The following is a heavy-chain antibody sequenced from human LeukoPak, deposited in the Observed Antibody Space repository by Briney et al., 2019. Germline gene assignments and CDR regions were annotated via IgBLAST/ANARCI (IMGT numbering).Heavy chain of an antibody. CDR3: ARYCSGGSCPPYYYYGMDV. CDR2: ISSSSSYI. Sequence: PGGSLRLSCAASGFTFSSYSMNWVRQAPGKGLEWVSSISSSSSYIYYADSVKGRFTISRDNAKNSLYLQMNSLRAEDTAVYYCARYCSGGSCPPYYYYGMDVWGQGTRSPSP. V-gene: IGHV3-21*01. CDR1: GFTFSSYS. J-gene: IGHJ6*02. D-gene: IGHD2-15*01.